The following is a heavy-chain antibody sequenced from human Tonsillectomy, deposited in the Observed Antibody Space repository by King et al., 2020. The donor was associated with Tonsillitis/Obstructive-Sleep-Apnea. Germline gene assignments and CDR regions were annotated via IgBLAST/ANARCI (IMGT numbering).Heavy chain of an antibody. D-gene: IGHD4/OR15-4a*01. CDR2: IYWNENK. J-gene: IGHJ4*02. V-gene: IGHV2-5*01. Sequence: INLKESGPTLVKPTQTLTLTCSFSGFSLSTNGLGVGWFRQPPGKALECLALIYWNENKRYSPSLESSLTITKDTSKNQVVLTMTDVDPVDTATYYCAHTSVLTPYFDYWGQGTLVIVSS. CDR3: AHTSVLTPYFDY. CDR1: GFSLSTNGLG.